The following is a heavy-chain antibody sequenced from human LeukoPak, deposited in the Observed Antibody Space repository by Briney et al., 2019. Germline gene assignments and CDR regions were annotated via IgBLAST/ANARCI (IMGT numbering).Heavy chain of an antibody. CDR1: GYTLTELS. Sequence: ASVKVSCKVSGYTLTELSMHWVRQAPGKGLEWMGGFDPEDGETIYAQKFQGRVTMTEDTSTDTAYMELSSLRSEDTAVYYCATKGYSDAFDIWAKGQWSPSLQ. CDR2: FDPEDGET. J-gene: IGHJ3*02. V-gene: IGHV1-24*01. CDR3: ATKGYSDAFDI. D-gene: IGHD2-15*01.